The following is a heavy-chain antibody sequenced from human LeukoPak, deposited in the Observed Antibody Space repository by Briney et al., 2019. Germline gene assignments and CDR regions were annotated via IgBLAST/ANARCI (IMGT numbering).Heavy chain of an antibody. CDR3: ARLGDHYYFDY. V-gene: IGHV1-69*06. Sequence: ASVKVSCKSSGGTFSSYAVSWVRQAPGQGLDWMGGIIPFFGTANYAQKFQGRVTLTADKFPTTAYMELNSLRSEDTAVYYCARLGDHYYFDYWGQGTLVTVSS. D-gene: IGHD3-10*01. CDR2: IIPFFGTA. J-gene: IGHJ4*02. CDR1: GGTFSSYA.